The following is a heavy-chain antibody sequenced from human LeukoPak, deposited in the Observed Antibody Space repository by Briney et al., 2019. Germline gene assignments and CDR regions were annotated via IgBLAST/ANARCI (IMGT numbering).Heavy chain of an antibody. D-gene: IGHD6-19*01. CDR1: GFTFSSYA. CDR3: ARAGYSSGWQTRYYFDY. Sequence: EGSLRLSCAASGFTFSSYAMHWVRQAPGKGLEWVAVISYDGSNKYYADSVKGRFTISRDNSKNTLYLQMNSLRAEDTAVYYCARAGYSSGWQTRYYFDYWGQGTLVTVSS. J-gene: IGHJ4*02. V-gene: IGHV3-30-3*01. CDR2: ISYDGSNK.